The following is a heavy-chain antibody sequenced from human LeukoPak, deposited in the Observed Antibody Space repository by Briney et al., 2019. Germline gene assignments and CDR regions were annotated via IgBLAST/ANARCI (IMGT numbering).Heavy chain of an antibody. CDR2: IYYSGGT. J-gene: IGHJ4*02. V-gene: IGHV4-30-4*08. Sequence: SQTLSLTCTVSGGSISSGDYYWSWIRQPPGKGLEWIGYIYYSGGTYYNPSLKSRVTISVDTSKNQFSLKLSSVTAADTAVYYCARDRGAVAGTGFDYWGQGTLVTVSS. D-gene: IGHD6-19*01. CDR1: GGSISSGDYY. CDR3: ARDRGAVAGTGFDY.